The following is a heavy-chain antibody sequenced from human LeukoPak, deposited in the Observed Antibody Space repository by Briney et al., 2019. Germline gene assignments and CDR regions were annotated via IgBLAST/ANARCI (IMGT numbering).Heavy chain of an antibody. CDR3: AKRYCSSTSCFMALVGAFDI. CDR1: GFTFSSYA. CDR2: ISGSGGST. J-gene: IGHJ3*02. V-gene: IGHV3-23*01. D-gene: IGHD2-2*01. Sequence: GGSLRLSCAASGFTFSSYAMSWVRQAPGKGLEWVSAISGSGGSTYYADSVKGRFTISRDNSKNTLYLQMNSLRAEDTAVYYCAKRYCSSTSCFMALVGAFDIWGQGTIVTVSS.